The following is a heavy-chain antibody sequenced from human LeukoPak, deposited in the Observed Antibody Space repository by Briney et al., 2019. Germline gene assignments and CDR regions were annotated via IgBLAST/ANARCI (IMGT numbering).Heavy chain of an antibody. CDR1: GGSFSGYY. D-gene: IGHD2-2*02. CDR3: ARGRYCSSTSCYTYYYYYGMDV. V-gene: IGHV4-34*01. Sequence: PSETLSLTCAVYGGSFSGYYRSWIRQPPGKGLEWIGEINHSGSTNYNPSLKSRVTISVDTSKNQLSLKLSSVTAADTAVYYCARGRYCSSTSCYTYYYYYGMDVWGQGTTVTVSS. J-gene: IGHJ6*01. CDR2: INHSGST.